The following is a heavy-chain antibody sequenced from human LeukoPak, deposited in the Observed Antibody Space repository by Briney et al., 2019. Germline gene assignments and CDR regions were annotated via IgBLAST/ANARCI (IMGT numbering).Heavy chain of an antibody. CDR2: INQSGTT. J-gene: IGHJ4*02. V-gene: IGHV4-34*01. Sequence: SETLSLTCAVYGGSFSGYYWTWIRQPPGKGLEWIGEINQSGTTNYNPSLKSRVTISIDTSKNQFSLKLNSVTAADTAVDYCASSRIYSSGWYYYFDNWGQGTLVTVSS. CDR1: GGSFSGYY. CDR3: ASSRIYSSGWYYYFDN. D-gene: IGHD6-19*01.